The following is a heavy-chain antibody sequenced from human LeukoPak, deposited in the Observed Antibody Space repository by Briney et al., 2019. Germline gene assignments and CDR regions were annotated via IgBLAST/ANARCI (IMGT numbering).Heavy chain of an antibody. J-gene: IGHJ4*02. D-gene: IGHD3-22*01. CDR2: IYDSGST. Sequence: SETLSLTRAVSGGSLSSYYWSWIRQPPGKGLEWIGNIYDSGSTNYNPSLKSRVTISVDTSKNQCSLKLSSVTAADTAVYYCARQSISGSSLSYFDYWGQGSLVNVPS. V-gene: IGHV4-59*08. CDR1: GGSLSSYY. CDR3: ARQSISGSSLSYFDY.